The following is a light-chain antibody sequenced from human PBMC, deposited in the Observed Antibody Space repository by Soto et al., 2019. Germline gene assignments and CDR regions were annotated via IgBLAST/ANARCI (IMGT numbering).Light chain of an antibody. Sequence: QSALTHPASVSGSPGQSITISCTGTSSDVGGYNYVSWYRQHPGKAPKLMIFEGNKRPSGVSDRFSGSKSGNTASLTISGLQAEDEADYYCCSYTGGRTHYVFGLGTKVTVL. CDR1: SSDVGGYNY. J-gene: IGLJ1*01. CDR3: CSYTGGRTHYV. V-gene: IGLV2-14*01. CDR2: EGN.